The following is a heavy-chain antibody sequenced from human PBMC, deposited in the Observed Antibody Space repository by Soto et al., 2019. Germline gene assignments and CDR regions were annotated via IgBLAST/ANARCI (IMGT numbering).Heavy chain of an antibody. J-gene: IGHJ3*01. CDR1: GFIFTNYA. V-gene: IGHV3-23*01. D-gene: IGHD5-12*01. CDR2: IGGRGNSA. CDR3: VREGRGSFDF. Sequence: LRLSCAASGFIFTNYAMNWVRQAPGKGLEWVSVIGGRGNSAYYADSVQGRFTISRDNSKNTLSLQMSSLTADDTAIYYCVREGRGSFDFWGRGTMVTVSS.